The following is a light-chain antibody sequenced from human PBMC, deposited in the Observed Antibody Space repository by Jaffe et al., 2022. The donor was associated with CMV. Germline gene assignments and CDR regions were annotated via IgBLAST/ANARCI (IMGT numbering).Light chain of an antibody. Sequence: DIQMTQSPSTLSASVGDSVTITCRASQNFDRWLAWYQQKPGKAPKLLIYRASILQSGVPSRFSGGGSGTEFTLTISNLQPDDFATYYCLHHAGALVFGGGTRVEIK. J-gene: IGKJ4*01. CDR3: LHHAGALV. V-gene: IGKV1-5*03. CDR2: RAS. CDR1: QNFDRW.